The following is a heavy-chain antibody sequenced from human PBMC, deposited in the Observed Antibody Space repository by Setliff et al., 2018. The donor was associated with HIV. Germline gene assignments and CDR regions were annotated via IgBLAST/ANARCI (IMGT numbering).Heavy chain of an antibody. V-gene: IGHV1-46*01. CDR1: GYTFTSYF. J-gene: IGHJ3*02. D-gene: IGHD2-2*01. Sequence: ASVKVSCKAFGYTFTSYFLHWVRQAPGQGLEWLGIIDPNGGATNNAQKLQGRLTATTDTSTGTLYMELSNLRSDDSAVCYCARAGGGATDQAFDIWGQGTMVTVSS. CDR2: IDPNGGAT. CDR3: ARAGGGATDQAFDI.